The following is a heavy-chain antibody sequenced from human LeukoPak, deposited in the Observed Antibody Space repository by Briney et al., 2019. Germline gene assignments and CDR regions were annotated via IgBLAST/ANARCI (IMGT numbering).Heavy chain of an antibody. CDR1: GYTFTSYD. Sequence: ASVKVSCKASGYTFTSYDINWVRQATGQGLEWMGWMNPNSGNTGYAQKFQGRVTMTRNTSISTAYMELSSLRSEDTAVYYCARGGTYYDFRREANWFDPWGQGTLVTVSS. J-gene: IGHJ5*02. CDR3: ARGGTYYDFRREANWFDP. V-gene: IGHV1-8*01. CDR2: MNPNSGNT. D-gene: IGHD3-3*01.